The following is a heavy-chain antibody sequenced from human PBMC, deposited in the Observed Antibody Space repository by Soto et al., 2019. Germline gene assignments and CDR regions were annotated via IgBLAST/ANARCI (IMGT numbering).Heavy chain of an antibody. D-gene: IGHD4-17*01. CDR2: VSYDGSKK. J-gene: IGHJ4*02. Sequence: QVRLVESGGGVVQPGRSLRLSCAASGFTFSSYGMHWVRQAPGKGLEWVAVVSYDGSKKYYADSVKGRFIISRDNSMSTLFLQMNSLRAEDTAVYHCAKDMHGNGEYYFDYWGQGSLVTVSS. CDR1: GFTFSSYG. CDR3: AKDMHGNGEYYFDY. V-gene: IGHV3-30*18.